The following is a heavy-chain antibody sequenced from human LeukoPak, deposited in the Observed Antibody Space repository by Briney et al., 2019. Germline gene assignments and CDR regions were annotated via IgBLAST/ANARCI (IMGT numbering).Heavy chain of an antibody. CDR3: ARLGDYGDYDYYYYMDV. D-gene: IGHD4-17*01. CDR1: GYSFTSYW. CDR2: IYPGDSDT. V-gene: IGHV5-51*01. Sequence: GESLKISCKGSGYSFTSYWIGWVRQMPGKGLEWMGIIYPGDSDTRYSPSFQGQVTISADKSISTAYLQWSSLKASDTAMYHCARLGDYGDYDYYYYMDVWGKGTTVTISS. J-gene: IGHJ6*03.